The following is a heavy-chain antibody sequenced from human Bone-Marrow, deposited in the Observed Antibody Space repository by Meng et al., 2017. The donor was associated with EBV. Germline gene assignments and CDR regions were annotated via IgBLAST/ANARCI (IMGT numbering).Heavy chain of an antibody. V-gene: IGHV4-4*02. Sequence: VRPQDSGPGLVKPSGTLSPTCAVAGCSISSSNWWSWVRQPPGKGLEWIGEIYHSGSTNYNPSLKSRVTISVDKSTHQFSLKLSSVTAADTAVYYCARVPTLWYFDYWGQGTLVTVSS. D-gene: IGHD2-21*01. J-gene: IGHJ4*02. CDR2: IYHSGST. CDR1: GCSISSSNW. CDR3: ARVPTLWYFDY.